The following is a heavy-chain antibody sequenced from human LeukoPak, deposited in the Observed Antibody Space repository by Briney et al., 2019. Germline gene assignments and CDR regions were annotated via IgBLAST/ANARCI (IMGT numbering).Heavy chain of an antibody. J-gene: IGHJ4*02. CDR1: GFTFSSYS. CDR2: ISSSSSYI. Sequence: GGSLRPSCAASGFTFSSYSMNWVRQAPGKGLEWVSSISSSSSYIYYADSVKGRFTISRDNAKNSLYLQMNSLRAEDTAVYYCASYCGGDCYPHYFDYWGQGTLVTVSS. V-gene: IGHV3-21*01. CDR3: ASYCGGDCYPHYFDY. D-gene: IGHD2-21*02.